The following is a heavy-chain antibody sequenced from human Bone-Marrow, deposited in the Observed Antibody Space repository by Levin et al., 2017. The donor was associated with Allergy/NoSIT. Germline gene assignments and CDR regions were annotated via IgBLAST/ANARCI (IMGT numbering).Heavy chain of an antibody. J-gene: IGHJ6*02. CDR1: EFTFSSYA. D-gene: IGHD2-2*01. CDR2: ISYDGSSK. CDR3: ARGRRRLCRSTTCYAYGMDV. V-gene: IGHV3-30-3*01. Sequence: QSGGSLRLSCAASEFTFSSYAMHWVRQAPGKGLDWVAVISYDGSSKYYADSVMGRFTISRDNSKNTLYLQLNSLIAEDTAVYYCARGRRRLCRSTTCYAYGMDVWGQGATVTVSS.